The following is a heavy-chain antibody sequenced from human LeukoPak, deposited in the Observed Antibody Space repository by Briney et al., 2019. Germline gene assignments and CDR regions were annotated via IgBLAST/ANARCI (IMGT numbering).Heavy chain of an antibody. CDR3: ARDATKWWFGEIWAGHFRADYYYYMDV. CDR1: GYTFTGYY. J-gene: IGHJ6*03. CDR2: INPNSGGT. V-gene: IGHV1-2*02. D-gene: IGHD3-10*01. Sequence: GASVKVSCKASGYTFTGYYMHWVRQAPGQGLEWMGWINPNSGGTNYAQKFQGRVTMTRDTSISTAYMELSRLRSDDTAVYYCARDATKWWFGEIWAGHFRADYYYYMDVWGKGTTVTISS.